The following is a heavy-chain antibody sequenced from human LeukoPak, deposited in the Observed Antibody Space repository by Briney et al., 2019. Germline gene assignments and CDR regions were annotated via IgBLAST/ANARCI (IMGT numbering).Heavy chain of an antibody. J-gene: IGHJ4*02. CDR1: GGTFSSYA. CDR3: ARDFSSWYERPHTGFDY. D-gene: IGHD6-13*01. CDR2: IIPIFGTA. V-gene: IGHV1-69*13. Sequence: SVKVSCKASGGTFSSYAISWVRQAPGQGLEWMGGIIPIFGTANYAQRFQGRVTITADESTSTAYMELSSLRSEDTAVYYCARDFSSWYERPHTGFDYWGQGTLVTVSS.